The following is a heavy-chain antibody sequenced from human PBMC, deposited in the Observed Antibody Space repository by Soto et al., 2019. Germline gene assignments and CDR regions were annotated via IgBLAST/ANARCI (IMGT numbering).Heavy chain of an antibody. V-gene: IGHV3-30-3*01. CDR3: ARDPLAVAGKRPFDY. D-gene: IGHD6-19*01. CDR1: GFTFSSYA. J-gene: IGHJ4*02. Sequence: QVQLVESGGGVVQPGRSLRLSCAASGFTFSSYAMHWVRQAPGKGLEWVAVISYDGSNKYYADSVKGRFTISRDNSKNTLYLQMNSLRAEDTAVYYCARDPLAVAGKRPFDYWGQGTLVIVSS. CDR2: ISYDGSNK.